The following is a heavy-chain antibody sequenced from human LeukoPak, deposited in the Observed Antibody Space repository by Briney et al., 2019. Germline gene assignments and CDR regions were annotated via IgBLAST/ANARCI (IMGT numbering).Heavy chain of an antibody. CDR2: NNGDGSTT. CDR1: GFSLSGCW. CDR3: ARDPRNVGLAP. D-gene: IGHD2-15*01. J-gene: IGHJ5*02. Sequence: GGSLRLSCVASGFSLSGCWMYWVRQAPGKGLMYITRNNGDGSTTNYADVVKGRFTMSRDNVKNTLYLQMNSLRVEDTAVYYCARDPRNVGLAPWGQGTLVTVSS. V-gene: IGHV3-74*01.